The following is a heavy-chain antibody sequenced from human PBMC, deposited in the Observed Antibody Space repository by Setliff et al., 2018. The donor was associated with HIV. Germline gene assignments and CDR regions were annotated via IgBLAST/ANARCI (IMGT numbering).Heavy chain of an antibody. V-gene: IGHV3-74*01. J-gene: IGHJ6*02. CDR3: ARRSDYYYYYGMDV. D-gene: IGHD3-3*01. CDR1: GFTFSSYW. Sequence: HPGGSLRLSCAASGFTFSSYWTHWVRQAPGKGLVWVSRISADGSDTSYADSVKGRFTISRDNAMNTAYLQMNSLRAEDTAVYYCARRSDYYYYYGMDVWGQGTTVTVSS. CDR2: ISADGSDT.